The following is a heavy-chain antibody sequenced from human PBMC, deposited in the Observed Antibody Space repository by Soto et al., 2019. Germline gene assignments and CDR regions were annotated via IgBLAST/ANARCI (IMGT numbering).Heavy chain of an antibody. J-gene: IGHJ4*02. CDR1: GFSLTTSGVG. CDR3: AHRVLRTVFGLVTTTAIYFDF. D-gene: IGHD3-3*01. Sequence: QITLNESGPTQVKPRQTLTLTCTFSGFSLTTSGVGVGWIRQSPGKAPEWLALIYWDDDKRYSPSLKSRLTITKDTSKNPVVLTMAALDPADTATYSCAHRVLRTVFGLVTTTAIYFDFWGQGTPVAVSS. CDR2: IYWDDDK. V-gene: IGHV2-5*02.